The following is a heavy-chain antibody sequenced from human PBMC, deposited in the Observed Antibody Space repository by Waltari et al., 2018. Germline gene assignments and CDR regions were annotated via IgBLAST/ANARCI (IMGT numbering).Heavy chain of an antibody. CDR1: GGSXXXXX. Sequence: QVQXXESGPGLVXXXXTLSLTXTVSGGSXXXXXWSWIXQXXXKGLEWIGXIYTSGSTXXXPSLKSRVAMSVXXSKNQFSXXLSSVTAXDTXVYYXAXXTGGVXXXXNWFDPXGQGTLV. CDR2: IYTSGST. J-gene: IGHJ5*02. D-gene: IGHD6-25*01. V-gene: IGHV4-4*07. CDR3: AXXTGGVXXXXNWFDP.